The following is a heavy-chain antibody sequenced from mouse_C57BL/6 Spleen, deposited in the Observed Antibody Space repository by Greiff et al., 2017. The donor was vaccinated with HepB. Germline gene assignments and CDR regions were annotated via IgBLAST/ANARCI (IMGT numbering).Heavy chain of an antibody. CDR2: ISGGGGNT. D-gene: IGHD1-1*01. Sequence: EVQRVESGGGLVKPGGSLKLSCAASGFTFSSYTMSWVRQTPEKRLEWVATISGGGGNTYYPDSVKGRFTISRDNAKNTLYLQMSSLRSEDTALYYCARRSGGSSLYFDVWGTGTTVTVSS. CDR3: ARRSGGSSLYFDV. J-gene: IGHJ1*03. CDR1: GFTFSSYT. V-gene: IGHV5-9*01.